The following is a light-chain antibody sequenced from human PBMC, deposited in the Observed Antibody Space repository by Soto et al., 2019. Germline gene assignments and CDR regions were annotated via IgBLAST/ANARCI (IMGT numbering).Light chain of an antibody. V-gene: IGLV8-61*01. CDR3: VLYMGNGISV. CDR1: SGSVSAGHY. J-gene: IGLJ3*02. Sequence: QIVVTQEPSFSVSPGGTVTLTCGLNSGSVSAGHYPSWYQQTPGQAPRTLIYDTNTLSSGVPDRFSGSILGNKAALTITGAQADDESDYYCVLYMGNGISVFGGGTQLTVL. CDR2: DTN.